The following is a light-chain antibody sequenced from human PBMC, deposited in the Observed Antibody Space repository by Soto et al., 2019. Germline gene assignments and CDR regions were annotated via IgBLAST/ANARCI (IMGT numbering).Light chain of an antibody. CDR1: QSISSW. CDR3: QQYNSYSGLT. V-gene: IGKV1-5*01. CDR2: DAS. Sequence: DIQMTQSPSPLSASVGDRVTITCRASQSISSWLAWYQQKPGKAPKLLIYDASSLESGVPSRFSGSGSGTEFTLTISSLQPDDFATYYCQQYNSYSGLTFGGGTKVEIK. J-gene: IGKJ4*01.